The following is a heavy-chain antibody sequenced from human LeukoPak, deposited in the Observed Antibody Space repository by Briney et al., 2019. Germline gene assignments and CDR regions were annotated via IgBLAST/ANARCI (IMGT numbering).Heavy chain of an antibody. V-gene: IGHV3-20*04. J-gene: IGHJ4*02. D-gene: IGHD2-15*01. Sequence: GGSLRLSCAASGFTFDDYGMSWVRQAPGKGLEWVSGINWHGGSTGYADSVKGRFTISRDNAKNSLYLQMNSLRAEDTALYYCARVRHCSGGGSCSTRGREATFDYWGQGTLVTVSS. CDR2: INWHGGST. CDR3: ARVRHCSGGGSCSTRGREATFDY. CDR1: GFTFDDYG.